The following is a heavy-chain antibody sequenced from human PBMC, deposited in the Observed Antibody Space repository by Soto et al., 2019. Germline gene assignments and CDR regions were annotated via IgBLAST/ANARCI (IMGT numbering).Heavy chain of an antibody. V-gene: IGHV1-69*13. J-gene: IGHJ4*02. Sequence: SVKVSCKASGGTFSNYAISWVRQAPGQGLEWMGGITPIFGAANYAQKFQGRVTITADESTNTAYMELSSLRSEGTALYYCARGWSYDILTAYSYWGQGTLVTVSS. CDR3: ARGWSYDILTAYSY. CDR2: ITPIFGAA. CDR1: GGTFSNYA. D-gene: IGHD3-9*01.